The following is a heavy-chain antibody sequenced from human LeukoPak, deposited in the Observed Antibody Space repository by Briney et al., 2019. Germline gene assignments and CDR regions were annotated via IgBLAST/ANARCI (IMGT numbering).Heavy chain of an antibody. CDR3: ARGVGHYYDSSGYYSI. V-gene: IGHV3-21*06. CDR1: GYIFNGYA. D-gene: IGHD3-22*01. J-gene: IGHJ3*02. CDR2: ISSSSSYI. Sequence: GGSVSLSCAASGYIFNGYAMRWVRQAPGKGLEWVASISSSSSYIHYADSVKGRFTISRDNAKNSMDLQMSSLRAEDTAVYYCARGVGHYYDSSGYYSIWGQETMVTVSS.